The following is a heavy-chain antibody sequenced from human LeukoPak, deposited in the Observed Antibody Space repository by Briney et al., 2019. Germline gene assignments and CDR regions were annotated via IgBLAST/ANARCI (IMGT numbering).Heavy chain of an antibody. CDR3: ARGRLSSGWYDD. J-gene: IGHJ4*02. V-gene: IGHV3-11*06. D-gene: IGHD6-19*01. Sequence: PGGSLRLSCAASGFIFTDYYMSWVRQAPGKGLEWVSFIGSGSTSTKYADSVKGRFSISRDNAKNTLYLHMNSLRAEDTAVYYCARGRLSSGWYDDWGQGTLVTVSS. CDR1: GFIFTDYY. CDR2: IGSGSTST.